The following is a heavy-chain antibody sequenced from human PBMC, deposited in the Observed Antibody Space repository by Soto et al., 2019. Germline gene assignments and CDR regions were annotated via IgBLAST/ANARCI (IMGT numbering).Heavy chain of an antibody. CDR1: TFGRNT. Sequence: LVQSGAEVKKTGSSVRVSCKATFGRNTVCWVRQAPGQGLEWVGGISPFVGITHYAQKFQGRVTITADESTSTAYMELGSLTSDDTAVYYCAKTHFYETGGVFDYFDYWGQGTLVTVSS. D-gene: IGHD3-22*01. CDR2: ISPFVGIT. J-gene: IGHJ4*02. CDR3: AKTHFYETGGVFDYFDY. V-gene: IGHV1-69*01.